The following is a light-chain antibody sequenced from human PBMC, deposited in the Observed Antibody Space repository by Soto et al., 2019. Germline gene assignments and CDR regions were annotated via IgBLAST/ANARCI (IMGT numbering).Light chain of an antibody. J-gene: IGKJ4*01. CDR3: QQRSNWRS. V-gene: IGKV3-11*01. CDR2: DAS. Sequence: EIVLTQSPATLYLSPGERATLSCRARQSVSSYLAWYQQKPGQAPRLLIYDASNRATGIPARFSGSGSGTDFTLTISSLEPEDFAVYYCQQRSNWRSFGGGTKVEIK. CDR1: QSVSSY.